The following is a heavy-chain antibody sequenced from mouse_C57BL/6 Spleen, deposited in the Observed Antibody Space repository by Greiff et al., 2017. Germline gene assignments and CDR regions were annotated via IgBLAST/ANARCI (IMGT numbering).Heavy chain of an antibody. D-gene: IGHD1-1*01. J-gene: IGHJ2*01. CDR3: ARSDYGGRCDY. V-gene: IGHV1-55*01. CDR2: LSPGSGST. Sequence: VQLQQPGAELVKPGASVKMSCKASGYTFTSYWITWVKQRPGQGLEWIGDLSPGSGSTNYNEKFKSKATLTVDTSSSTAYMQLSSLTSEDSAVYYCARSDYGGRCDYWGQGTTLTVSS. CDR1: GYTFTSYW.